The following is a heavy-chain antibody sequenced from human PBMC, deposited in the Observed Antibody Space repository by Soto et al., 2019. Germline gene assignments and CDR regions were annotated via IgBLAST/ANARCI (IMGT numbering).Heavy chain of an antibody. CDR3: AKGTIGDAFEI. J-gene: IGHJ3*02. Sequence: VQLVESGGGVVQPGRSLRLSCAASGFTFSSYGMHWVRQAPGKGLEWVAVISYDGSNKYYADSVKGRFTISRDNSKNTLYQQMNSLRAEDTDVYYCAKGTIGDAFEIWGQGTMVTVSS. CDR1: GFTFSSYG. D-gene: IGHD3-9*01. V-gene: IGHV3-30*18. CDR2: ISYDGSNK.